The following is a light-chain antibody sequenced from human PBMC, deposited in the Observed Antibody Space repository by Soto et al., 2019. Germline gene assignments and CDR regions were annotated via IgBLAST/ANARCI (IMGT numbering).Light chain of an antibody. V-gene: IGKV1-33*01. Sequence: DIQMTQSPSSLSASVGDRVTITCQASQDMSNYLNWYQQKPGKAPKLLIYDASNLETGVPSRFSGSGSGADLTFTISSLQAEDIATYYCQQYDSLLYTFGQGTKLEIK. CDR3: QQYDSLLYT. CDR2: DAS. J-gene: IGKJ2*01. CDR1: QDMSNY.